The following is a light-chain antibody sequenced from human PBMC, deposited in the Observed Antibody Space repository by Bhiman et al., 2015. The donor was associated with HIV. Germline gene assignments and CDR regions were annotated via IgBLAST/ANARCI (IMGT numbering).Light chain of an antibody. CDR1: DIGSKI. V-gene: IGLV3-21*01. Sequence: SYMLTQPPSVSVAPGKTATITCGGNDIGSKIVHWYQQKPGQAPLLVISYDGDRPSGIPERFSGSNSGNTATLTISGTQAMDEADYYCQAWDSDTLVFGGGTKLTVL. CDR2: YDG. J-gene: IGLJ3*02. CDR3: QAWDSDTLV.